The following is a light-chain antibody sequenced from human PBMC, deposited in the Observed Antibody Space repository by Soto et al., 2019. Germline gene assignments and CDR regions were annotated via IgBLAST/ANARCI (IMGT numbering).Light chain of an antibody. CDR3: SSYTSSSTWV. Sequence: QSVLTQPASVSGSPGQSIAISSTGTSSDVGGYNYVSWYQQHPGKTPNLMIYDVSNRPSGVSNRFSGSKSGNTASLTISGLQAEDEADYYCSSYTSSSTWVFGGGTKLTVL. CDR2: DVS. J-gene: IGLJ3*02. V-gene: IGLV2-14*01. CDR1: SSDVGGYNY.